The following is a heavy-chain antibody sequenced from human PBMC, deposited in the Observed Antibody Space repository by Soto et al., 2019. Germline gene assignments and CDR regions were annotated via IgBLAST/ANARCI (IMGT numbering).Heavy chain of an antibody. J-gene: IGHJ4*02. CDR2: IYNSWNT. CDR3: AAEDIVLMVYAFDY. CDR1: GGSLSSGDSY. V-gene: IGHV4-30-4*08. Sequence: QVQLQESGPGLVRPSQTLSLTCSVSGGSLSSGDSYWSWIRQPPGKGLEWIGYIYNSWNTSYNPSLKSRVTISADTSKNQFSLNLSSVTAADTAVYYCAAEDIVLMVYAFDYWGQGILVTVSS. D-gene: IGHD2-8*01.